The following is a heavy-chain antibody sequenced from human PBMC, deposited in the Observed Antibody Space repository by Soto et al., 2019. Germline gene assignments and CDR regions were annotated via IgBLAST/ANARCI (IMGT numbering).Heavy chain of an antibody. CDR2: ISSSSTTI. CDR1: GFTFSSCG. CDR3: ARDSGQWLQTTFDH. V-gene: IGHV3-48*01. D-gene: IGHD6-19*01. J-gene: IGHJ4*02. Sequence: EVQLVESGGGLVQPGGSLRLSCAASGFTFSSCGMNWVRQAPGKGLEWVSYISSSSTTIYYADSVKGRFTISRDNAKNSLYLKMNSLIAKDTAVYYCARDSGQWLQTTFDHWGQGTLVTVSS.